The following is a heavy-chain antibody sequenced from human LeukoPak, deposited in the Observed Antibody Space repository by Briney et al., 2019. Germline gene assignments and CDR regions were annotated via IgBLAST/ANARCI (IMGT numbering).Heavy chain of an antibody. CDR2: ISYDGSNK. Sequence: GGSLRLSCAASGFTFSSYAMHWVRQAPGKGLEWVAVISYDGSNKYYADSVKGRFTISRDNSKNTLYLQMNSLRAEDTAVYYCASLLWFGEYLSYWGQGTLVIVSS. J-gene: IGHJ4*02. CDR3: ASLLWFGEYLSY. CDR1: GFTFSSYA. V-gene: IGHV3-30-3*01. D-gene: IGHD3-10*01.